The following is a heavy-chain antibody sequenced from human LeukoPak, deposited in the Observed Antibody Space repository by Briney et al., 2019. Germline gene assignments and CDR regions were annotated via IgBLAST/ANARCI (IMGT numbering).Heavy chain of an antibody. CDR3: AREKPLTYYDILTEAFDI. CDR2: IKQDGSEK. J-gene: IGHJ3*02. CDR1: GFTFSSYW. D-gene: IGHD3-9*01. Sequence: GGSLRLSCAASGFTFSSYWTSWVRQAPGKGLEWVANIKQDGSEKYYVDSVKGRFTISRDNAKNSLYLQMNSLRAEDTAVYYCAREKPLTYYDILTEAFDIWGQGTMVTVSS. V-gene: IGHV3-7*01.